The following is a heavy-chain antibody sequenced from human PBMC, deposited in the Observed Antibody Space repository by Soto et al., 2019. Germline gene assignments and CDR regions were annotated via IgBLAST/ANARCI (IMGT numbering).Heavy chain of an antibody. D-gene: IGHD3-3*01. CDR1: GFTFSSYG. CDR2: IWYDGSNK. J-gene: IGHJ6*03. CDR3: LSDFKRSGGLLLTQYYMDV. Sequence: SLRLSCAASGFTFSSYGMHWVRQAPGKGLEWEAVIWYDGSNKYYADSVKSRFTISRDNSKNTLYLQMNSQRAEDTAVFYCLSDFKRSGGLLLTQYYMDVWGKGTTVTVSS. V-gene: IGHV3-33*08.